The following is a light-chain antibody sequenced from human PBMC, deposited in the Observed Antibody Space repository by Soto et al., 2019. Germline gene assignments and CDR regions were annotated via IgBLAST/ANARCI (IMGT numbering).Light chain of an antibody. Sequence: QSVLTQPPSASGTPGQRVTISCSGSSSNIGSNTVNWYQQLPGTAPKLLIYSNNQRPSGVPDRFSGSKSGTSASLAISGLQSEDEADSYCAAWDDSLSGRGVFGTGTKVTVL. J-gene: IGLJ1*01. V-gene: IGLV1-44*01. CDR2: SNN. CDR3: AAWDDSLSGRGV. CDR1: SSNIGSNT.